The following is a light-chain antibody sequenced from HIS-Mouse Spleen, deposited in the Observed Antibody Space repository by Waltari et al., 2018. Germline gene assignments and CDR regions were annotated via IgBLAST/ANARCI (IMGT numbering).Light chain of an antibody. V-gene: IGKV4-1*01. J-gene: IGKJ1*01. CDR1: QRFLYSSNNKNY. CDR3: QQYYSTPRT. CDR2: WAS. Sequence: DIVMTQSPDSLAVSLGERATINFKSNQRFLYSSNNKNYLAWYQQKPGQPPKLLIYWASTRESGVPDRFSGSGSGTDFTLTISSLQAEDVAVYYCQQYYSTPRTFGQGTKVEIK.